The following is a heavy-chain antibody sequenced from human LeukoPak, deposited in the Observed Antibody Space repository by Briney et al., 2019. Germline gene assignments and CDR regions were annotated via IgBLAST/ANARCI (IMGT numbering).Heavy chain of an antibody. V-gene: IGHV3-43D*03. CDR2: ISWDGGST. J-gene: IGHJ4*02. Sequence: GGSLRLSCAASGFTFDDYAMHWVRQAPGKGLEWVSLISWDGGSTYYADSVKGRFTISRDNSKNSLYLQMNSLRAEDTALYYCAKDQHLRYYDSSGFDYWGQGTLVTVSS. CDR3: AKDQHLRYYDSSGFDY. CDR1: GFTFDDYA. D-gene: IGHD3-22*01.